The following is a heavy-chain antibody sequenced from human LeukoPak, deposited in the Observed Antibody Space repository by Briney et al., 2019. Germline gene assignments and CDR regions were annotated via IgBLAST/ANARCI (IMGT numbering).Heavy chain of an antibody. CDR3: ARKPTGMAAEY. V-gene: IGHV1-18*03. CDR1: GYTFISYG. Sequence: ASVKVSCKASGYTFISYGVIWVRQAPGQGLEWMGWISANNGNTDYTQKFQGRVTITTDTSTRTVYMELRNLRSDDMAVYYCARKPTGMAAEYWGQGSLVTVSS. J-gene: IGHJ4*02. CDR2: ISANNGNT. D-gene: IGHD1-14*01.